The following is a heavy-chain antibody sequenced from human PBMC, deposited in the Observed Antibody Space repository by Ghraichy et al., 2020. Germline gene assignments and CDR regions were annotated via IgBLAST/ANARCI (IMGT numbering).Heavy chain of an antibody. J-gene: IGHJ4*02. CDR1: GFTFGDYS. Sequence: GESLNISCAGSGFTFGDYSMTWVRQAPGKGLEWVSYISASSTTALYADAVKGRFTISRDNAENSLYLQMNSLRAEDTAMYYCARGVCRHGDCFDLWGQGALVTVSS. CDR3: ARGVCRHGDCFDL. CDR2: ISASSTTA. V-gene: IGHV3-48*01. D-gene: IGHD2-8*01.